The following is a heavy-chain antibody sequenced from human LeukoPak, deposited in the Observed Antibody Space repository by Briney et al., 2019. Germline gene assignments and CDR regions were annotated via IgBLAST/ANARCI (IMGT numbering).Heavy chain of an antibody. CDR2: ISDSGGRT. Sequence: GGSLRLSCAVSGITLSNYGMSWVRQAPGKGLEWVAGISDSGGRTNYADSVKGRFTISRDNSKNTLYLQMNSLRAEDTAVYYCVKAGDCSGGSCYRPDYWGQGTLVTVSS. V-gene: IGHV3-23*01. J-gene: IGHJ4*02. CDR1: GITLSNYG. D-gene: IGHD2-15*01. CDR3: VKAGDCSGGSCYRPDY.